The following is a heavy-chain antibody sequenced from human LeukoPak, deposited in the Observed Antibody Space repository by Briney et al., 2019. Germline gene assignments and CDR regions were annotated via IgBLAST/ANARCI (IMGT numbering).Heavy chain of an antibody. V-gene: IGHV3-23*01. CDR3: AKDSEAWQWLVLNY. CDR2: ISGSGGST. Sequence: QPGGSLRLSCAASGFTFSSYAMSWVRQAPGKGLEWVSAISGSGGSTYYADSVKGRFTISRDNSKNTLYQQMNSLRAEDTAVYYCAKDSEAWQWLVLNYWGQGTLVTVSS. D-gene: IGHD6-19*01. CDR1: GFTFSSYA. J-gene: IGHJ4*02.